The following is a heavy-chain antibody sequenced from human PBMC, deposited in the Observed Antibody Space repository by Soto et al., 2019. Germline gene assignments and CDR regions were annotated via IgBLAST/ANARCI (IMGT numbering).Heavy chain of an antibody. V-gene: IGHV1-24*01. J-gene: IGHJ6*03. CDR1: GYTLTELS. CDR3: ATVKSIAARRLSRPYYYYYMDV. Sequence: ASVKVSCKVSGYTLTELSMHWVRQAPGKGLEWMGGFDPEDGETIYAQKFQGRVTMTEDTSTDTAYMELSSLRSEDTAVYYCATVKSIAARRLSRPYYYYYMDVWGKGTTVTVSS. D-gene: IGHD6-6*01. CDR2: FDPEDGET.